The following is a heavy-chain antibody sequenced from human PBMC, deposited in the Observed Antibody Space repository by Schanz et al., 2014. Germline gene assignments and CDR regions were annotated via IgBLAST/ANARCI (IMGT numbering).Heavy chain of an antibody. CDR1: GFTFSSYA. Sequence: EVQLLDSGGGLVQPGGSLRLSCAASGFTFSSYAMSWVRQAPGKGLEWVSALSGSGGSTYYADSVKGRFTISRDNSKNTLYLQMNSLSADDTAVFYCAKGMGYCSGGSCLTFDYWGQGTLVTVSS. CDR3: AKGMGYCSGGSCLTFDY. V-gene: IGHV3-23*01. J-gene: IGHJ4*02. CDR2: LSGSGGST. D-gene: IGHD2-15*01.